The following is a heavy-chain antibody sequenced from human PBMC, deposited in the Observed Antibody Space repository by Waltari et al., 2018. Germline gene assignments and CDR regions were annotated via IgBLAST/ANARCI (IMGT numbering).Heavy chain of an antibody. CDR2: WYTSGST. J-gene: IGHJ5*02. Sequence: QVQLQESGPGLVKPSETLSLTCTVSGGSINRSYWSWIRRPAGKGLEWIGRWYTSGSTKYNPSRDSRVSMSADTSKNRCSLSLQSVTAADTATYYCVREQAQFCRDTTCYSGWFDPWGPGILVTVSS. CDR3: VREQAQFCRDTTCYSGWFDP. V-gene: IGHV4-4*07. D-gene: IGHD2-2*01. CDR1: GGSINRSY.